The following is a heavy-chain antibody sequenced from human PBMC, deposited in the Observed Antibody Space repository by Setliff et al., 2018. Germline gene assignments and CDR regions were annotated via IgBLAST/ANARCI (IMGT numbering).Heavy chain of an antibody. CDR1: GFTFKTYS. D-gene: IGHD2-15*01. J-gene: IGHJ4*02. CDR2: ISGYNGNT. V-gene: IGHV1-18*01. Sequence: GASVKVSCKASGFTFKTYSFSWIRQAPGQGLEWVGWISGYNGNTIYAQNFQGRVIMTIDSSTTTAYMELKNLRSDDTAVYFCARGRGPDIVVTIPGDYWGQGTQVTVSS. CDR3: ARGRGPDIVVTIPGDY.